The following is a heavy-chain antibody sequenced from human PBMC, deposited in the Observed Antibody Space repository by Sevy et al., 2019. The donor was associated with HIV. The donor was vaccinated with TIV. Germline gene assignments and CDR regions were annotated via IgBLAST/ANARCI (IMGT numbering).Heavy chain of an antibody. CDR3: ARGKVPLTYYYGMDV. CDR2: IDYSWST. Sequence: SETLSLTCTVSGGSISNYYWTWIRQSPGKGLEWIWYIDYSWSTNYNPSLKRRVTISVDMSKNHLSLNMSSVTAADTATYYCARGKVPLTYYYGMDVWGQGTTVTVSS. CDR1: GGSISNYY. J-gene: IGHJ6*02. V-gene: IGHV4-59*01.